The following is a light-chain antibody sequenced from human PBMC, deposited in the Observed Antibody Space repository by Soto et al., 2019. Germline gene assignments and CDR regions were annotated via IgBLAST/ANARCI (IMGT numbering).Light chain of an antibody. J-gene: IGLJ3*02. CDR1: RSNIGNNY. CDR2: NNN. Sequence: QSVLTQTPSVSAAPGQKVTISCSGSRSNIGNNYVAWYQQFPGTVPKLLIYNNNGRPSGTPDRFSGSASGTSATLTITGLQTGDEADYFCVTWDTSLRTGVIGGGTKLTVL. CDR3: VTWDTSLRTGV. V-gene: IGLV1-51*01.